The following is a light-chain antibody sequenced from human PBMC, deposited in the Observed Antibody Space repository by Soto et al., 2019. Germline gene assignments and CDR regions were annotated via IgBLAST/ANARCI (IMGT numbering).Light chain of an antibody. Sequence: EIVLTQSPAPLSLSPGERATLSCRASQSVSSYLAWYQQKPGQAPSLLIYDASNRATGIPARFSGSGSGTDFTLTISSLEPEDVAVYYCQQRSNWPQNTFGQGTKLEIK. J-gene: IGKJ2*01. V-gene: IGKV3-11*01. CDR2: DAS. CDR1: QSVSSY. CDR3: QQRSNWPQNT.